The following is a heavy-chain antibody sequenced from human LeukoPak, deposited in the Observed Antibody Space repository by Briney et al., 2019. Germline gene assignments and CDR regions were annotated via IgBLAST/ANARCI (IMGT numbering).Heavy chain of an antibody. V-gene: IGHV1-69*06. Sequence: ASVKVSCKASGSTFSRFAMSWVRRAPRQGLEWMGGIIPIFGTANYAQKFQGRVTITADKSTSTAYMELSSLRSEDTAVYYCARSSIIAAAGPYYFDYWGQGTLVTVSS. J-gene: IGHJ4*02. CDR3: ARSSIIAAAGPYYFDY. CDR1: GSTFSRFA. D-gene: IGHD6-13*01. CDR2: IIPIFGTA.